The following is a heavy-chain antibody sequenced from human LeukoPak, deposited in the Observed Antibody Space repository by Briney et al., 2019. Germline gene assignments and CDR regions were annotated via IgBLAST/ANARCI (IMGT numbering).Heavy chain of an antibody. CDR2: ISSSSSYI. J-gene: IGHJ4*02. CDR3: ARDRVKLGDYHGSGSYYSFDY. D-gene: IGHD3-10*01. CDR1: GFTFSSYS. V-gene: IGHV3-21*01. Sequence: GGSLRLSCAASGFTFSSYSMNWVRQAPGKGLEWVSSISSSSSYIYYADSVKGRFTISRDNAKNSLYLQMNSLSAEDTAVYYCARDRVKLGDYHGSGSYYSFDYWGQGTLVTVSS.